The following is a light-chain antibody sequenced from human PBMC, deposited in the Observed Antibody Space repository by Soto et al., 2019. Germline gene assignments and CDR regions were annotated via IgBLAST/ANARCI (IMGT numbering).Light chain of an antibody. J-gene: IGLJ3*02. CDR3: TSYAGSNNLV. V-gene: IGLV2-8*01. Sequence: QSALTQPPSESGSPGQSVTISCTGTSSDIGGYNYVSWYQQHPGKAPKLIIYEVSKRPSGVPDRFSGSKSGNTSSLTVSGLQAEYEADYYCTSYAGSNNLVFAGGTKLTVL. CDR2: EVS. CDR1: SSDIGGYNY.